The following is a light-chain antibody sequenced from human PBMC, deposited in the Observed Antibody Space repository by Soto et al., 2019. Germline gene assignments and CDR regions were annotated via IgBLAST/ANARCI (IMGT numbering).Light chain of an antibody. CDR1: QSVSSY. J-gene: IGKJ5*01. CDR3: QQSSNWPPGLT. V-gene: IGKV3-11*01. Sequence: EIVLTQSPATLSLSPGERATLSCRASQSVSSYLAWYQQKPGQAPRLLIYDASNRATGIPARFSGSGSGTDFTLTISSLEPEDFAVYYCQQSSNWPPGLTFGQGTRLEIK. CDR2: DAS.